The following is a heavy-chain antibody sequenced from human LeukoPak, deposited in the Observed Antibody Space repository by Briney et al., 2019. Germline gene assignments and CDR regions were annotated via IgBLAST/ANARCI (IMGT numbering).Heavy chain of an antibody. V-gene: IGHV1-8*03. Sequence: ASVKVSCKASGYSFTNYDINWVRQATGQGLEWMGWMNPKSGDTGYSQKFQGRVTITADKSTSTAYMELRSLRSDDTAVYYCARAGGLPYDAFDIWGQGTMVTVSS. CDR2: MNPKSGDT. D-gene: IGHD2-15*01. CDR1: GYSFTNYD. CDR3: ARAGGLPYDAFDI. J-gene: IGHJ3*02.